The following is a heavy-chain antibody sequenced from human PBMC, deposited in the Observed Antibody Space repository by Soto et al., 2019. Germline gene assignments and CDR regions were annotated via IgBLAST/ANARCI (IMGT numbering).Heavy chain of an antibody. Sequence: GGSLRLSCAVSGFTFSDYAMHWVRQAPGMGLEWATVISSDGSNKYYADSVKGRFTISRDNSKNSLYLQMSSLRADDTAVYYCARDLSGHSFTYGGAHYYYGMDFWGQGTTVTVSS. D-gene: IGHD5-18*01. V-gene: IGHV3-30*04. J-gene: IGHJ6*02. CDR3: ARDLSGHSFTYGGAHYYYGMDF. CDR2: ISSDGSNK. CDR1: GFTFSDYA.